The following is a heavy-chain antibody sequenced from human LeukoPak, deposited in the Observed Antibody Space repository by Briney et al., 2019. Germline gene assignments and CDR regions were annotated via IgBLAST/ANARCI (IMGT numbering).Heavy chain of an antibody. Sequence: GGSLILSCAASGFTFTSYWMSWVRQAPGKGLEWVANIKQDGSEKYYVDSVKGRFTISRDNAKNSLYLQMNSLRAEDTAVYYCARAPAFNYFDYWGQGTLVTVSS. CDR1: GFTFTSYW. J-gene: IGHJ4*02. V-gene: IGHV3-7*05. CDR2: IKQDGSEK. CDR3: ARAPAFNYFDY.